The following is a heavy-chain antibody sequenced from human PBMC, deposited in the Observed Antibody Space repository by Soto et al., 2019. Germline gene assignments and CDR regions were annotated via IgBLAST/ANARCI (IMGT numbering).Heavy chain of an antibody. V-gene: IGHV1-2*04. J-gene: IGHJ6*03. CDR2: INPNSGVP. D-gene: IGHD5-12*01. CDR3: ARERGGATATLDYYYFYMDV. Sequence: QVQLVQSGAEVKKPGASVTVSCMASGDTFTGYYMHWVRQAPGQGLEWMGWINPNSGVPKYAQKLQGWVTMTRDKSIRTVYMQLSRLRSDDTAVYYCARERGGATATLDYYYFYMDVWGTGTTVTVSS. CDR1: GDTFTGYY.